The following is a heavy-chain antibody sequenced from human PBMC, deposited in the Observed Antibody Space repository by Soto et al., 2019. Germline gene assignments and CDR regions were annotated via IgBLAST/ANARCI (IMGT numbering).Heavy chain of an antibody. CDR3: AKSLSAIPGDS. Sequence: EVQLVESGGGLVQSGGSLRLSCAASGFTFSSYWMSWVRQGPGKGPEWVANIKQDGSGIYYVDSVKGRFTISRDNAKSSLYLQMTSLRAEDTAVYHCAKSLSAIPGDSWGQGTLVTVSS. CDR1: GFTFSSYW. D-gene: IGHD2-2*01. V-gene: IGHV3-7*05. CDR2: IKQDGSGI. J-gene: IGHJ4*02.